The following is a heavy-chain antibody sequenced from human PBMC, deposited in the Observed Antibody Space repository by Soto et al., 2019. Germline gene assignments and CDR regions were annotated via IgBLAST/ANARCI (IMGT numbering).Heavy chain of an antibody. CDR3: ARGGCYFDY. CDR2: IYYSGST. CDR1: GGSTSSSSYY. Sequence: PSETLSLTCTVSGGSTSSSSYYWGWIRQPPGKGLEWIGSIYYSGSTYYYPSLKNRITISVDTSKSLCSLKLSFVTAADSAVYYCARGGCYFDYLGQGTLVTVSS. J-gene: IGHJ4*02. V-gene: IGHV4-39*01.